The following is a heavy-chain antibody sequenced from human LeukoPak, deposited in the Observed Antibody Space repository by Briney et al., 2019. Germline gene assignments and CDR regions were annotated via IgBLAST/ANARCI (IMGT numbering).Heavy chain of an antibody. CDR3: ARVRITGTTLSDY. V-gene: IGHV3-69-1*01. J-gene: IGHJ4*02. D-gene: IGHD1-20*01. Sequence: GGSLRLSCAASGFTFSDSYMTWVRQAPGKGVEWVAYVKGRFTISRDDAKNSLYLQMNSLRAEDTAVYYCARVRITGTTLSDYWGQGTLVTVSS. CDR1: GFTFSDSY.